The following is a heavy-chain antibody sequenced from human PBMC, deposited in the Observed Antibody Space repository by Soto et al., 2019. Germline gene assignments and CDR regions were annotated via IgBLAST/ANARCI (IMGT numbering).Heavy chain of an antibody. D-gene: IGHD4-17*01. CDR1: GGSISSYY. CDR3: ARVGDDYGDYGSKKNYYYYMDV. Sequence: PSETLSLTCTVSGGSISSYYWSWIRQPPGKGLEWIGYIYYSGSTNYNPSLKSRVTISVDTSKNQFSLKLSSVTAADTAVYYCARVGDDYGDYGSKKNYYYYMDVWGKGTTVTVSS. J-gene: IGHJ6*03. CDR2: IYYSGST. V-gene: IGHV4-59*01.